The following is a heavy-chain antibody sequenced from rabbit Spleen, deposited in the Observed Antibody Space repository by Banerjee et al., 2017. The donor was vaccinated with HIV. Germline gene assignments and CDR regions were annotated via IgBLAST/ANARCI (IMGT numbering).Heavy chain of an antibody. CDR2: IDPVFGST. CDR1: GFDFSSYY. Sequence: QELKESGGGLVQPGGSLKLSCKASGFDFSSYYMSWVRQAPGKGLEWIGYIDPVFGSTHYASWVNGRFTISSHNAQNTLYLQLSSLTAADTATYFCARGSAAMTMLITGYYLSLWGQGTLVTVS. CDR3: ARGSAAMTMLITGYYLSL. V-gene: IGHV1S7*01. J-gene: IGHJ6*01. D-gene: IGHD2-1*01.